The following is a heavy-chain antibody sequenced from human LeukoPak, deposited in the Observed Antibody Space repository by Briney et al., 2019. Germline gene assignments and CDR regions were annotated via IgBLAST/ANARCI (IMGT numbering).Heavy chain of an antibody. CDR2: INPSGGST. V-gene: IGHV1-46*01. D-gene: IGHD3-22*01. Sequence: ASVKVSCKASGYTFTSYYMHWVRQAPGQGLEWMGIINPSGGSTSYAQKSQDRVTMTRDTSTSTVYMELSSLRSEDTAVYYCARDVASSGYYWDWGQGTLVTVSS. CDR1: GYTFTSYY. J-gene: IGHJ4*02. CDR3: ARDVASSGYYWD.